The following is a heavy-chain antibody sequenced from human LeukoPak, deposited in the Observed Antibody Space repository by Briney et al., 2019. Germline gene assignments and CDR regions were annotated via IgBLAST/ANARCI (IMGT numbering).Heavy chain of an antibody. D-gene: IGHD3-10*01. CDR2: IDGETGNT. Sequence: GASVKVSCKASGYTFIHYYMHWVRQARGQGLEWMGRIDGETGNTRYAQNFQGRVSMTRDTSTSTVYMELSSLRLEDTAVYYCARDPGGNYFGPGTHFAYWGQGALVTVSS. CDR1: GYTFIHYY. V-gene: IGHV1-46*01. J-gene: IGHJ4*02. CDR3: ARDPGGNYFGPGTHFAY.